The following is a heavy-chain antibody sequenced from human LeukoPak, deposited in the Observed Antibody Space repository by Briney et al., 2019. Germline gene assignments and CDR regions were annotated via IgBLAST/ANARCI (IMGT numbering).Heavy chain of an antibody. CDR2: INPNSGGT. V-gene: IGHV1-2*06. Sequence: ASVKVSCKGAGYTFTGYYMHWVRQAPGQGLEWMGRINPNSGGTNYAQKFQGRVTMTRDTSISTAYMELSRLRSDDTAVYYCARPYSSSDPFDYWGQGTLVTVSS. D-gene: IGHD6-6*01. CDR1: GYTFTGYY. CDR3: ARPYSSSDPFDY. J-gene: IGHJ4*02.